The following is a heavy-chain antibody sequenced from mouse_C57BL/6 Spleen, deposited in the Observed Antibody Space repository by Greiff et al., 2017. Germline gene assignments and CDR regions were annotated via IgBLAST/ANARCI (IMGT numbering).Heavy chain of an antibody. J-gene: IGHJ4*01. Sequence: EVKVEESGGGLVQPGGSMKLSCAASGFTFSDAWMDWVRQSPEKGLEWVAEIRNKANNHATYYAASVKGRFTISRDDSKSSVYLQMNSLRAEDTGIYYCTARAMVTTGAMDYWGQGTSVTVSS. D-gene: IGHD2-2*01. CDR3: TARAMVTTGAMDY. CDR2: IRNKANNHAT. V-gene: IGHV6-6*01. CDR1: GFTFSDAW.